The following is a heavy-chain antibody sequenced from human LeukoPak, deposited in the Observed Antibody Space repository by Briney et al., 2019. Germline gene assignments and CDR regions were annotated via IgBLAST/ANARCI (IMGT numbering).Heavy chain of an antibody. V-gene: IGHV3-23*01. CDR1: GFIFDSHA. CDR2: ISGSGGST. CDR3: ARRYYYDSSGYYYPFDY. J-gene: IGHJ4*02. D-gene: IGHD3-22*01. Sequence: PGGSLRLSCAGSGFIFDSHALTWVRQAPGKGLEWVSSISGSGGSTYYADSVKGRFTISRDNSKNTLYLQVNSLRAEDTAVYYCARRYYYDSSGYYYPFDYWGQGTLVTVSS.